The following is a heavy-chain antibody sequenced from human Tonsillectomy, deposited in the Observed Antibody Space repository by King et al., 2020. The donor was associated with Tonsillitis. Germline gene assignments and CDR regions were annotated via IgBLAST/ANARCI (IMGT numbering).Heavy chain of an antibody. CDR3: ARDLRYNWNADYYYYMDV. Sequence: VQLQESGPGLVTPSETLSLTCTVSGGSISSYYWSWIRQPAGKGLEWIGRIYNNGSTDYNPSLKSRVTMSLDTSKSQFSLKLSSVTAADTAVYYCARDLRYNWNADYYYYMDVWGKGTTVTVSS. V-gene: IGHV4-4*07. CDR1: GGSISSYY. D-gene: IGHD1-1*01. CDR2: IYNNGST. J-gene: IGHJ6*03.